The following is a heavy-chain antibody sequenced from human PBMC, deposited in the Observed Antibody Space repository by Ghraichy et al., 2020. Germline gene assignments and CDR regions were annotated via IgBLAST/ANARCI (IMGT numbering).Heavy chain of an antibody. CDR2: ISSGGGPV. V-gene: IGHV3-48*02. CDR3: ARGRLKYGPYFDF. CDR1: GFNFSTYS. D-gene: IGHD3-10*01. J-gene: IGHJ4*02. Sequence: LSLTCAAPGFNFSTYSVNWVRQAPGKGLEWISYISSGGGPVYYAESMRGRFTISRDNAKNSVYLQMNSLRDEDTAVYYCARGRLKYGPYFDFWGLGTLVTVSS.